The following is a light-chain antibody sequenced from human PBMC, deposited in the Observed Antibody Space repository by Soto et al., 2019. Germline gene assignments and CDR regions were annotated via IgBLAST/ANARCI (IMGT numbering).Light chain of an antibody. CDR1: TSDIGSNT. Sequence: QSVLTQPRSTSGAPGQRGTISCSGSTSDIGSNTVTWYLHLPGTAPKLLIYNNDQRPSGVPDRFSGSKSGTSASLAISGLQSEDEAVYYCAAWDDSLKGHVLFGGGTKVTVL. V-gene: IGLV1-44*01. J-gene: IGLJ2*01. CDR3: AAWDDSLKGHVL. CDR2: NND.